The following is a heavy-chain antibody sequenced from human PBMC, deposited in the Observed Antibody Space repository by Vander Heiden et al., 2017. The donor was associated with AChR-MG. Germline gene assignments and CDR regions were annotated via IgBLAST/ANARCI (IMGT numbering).Heavy chain of an antibody. D-gene: IGHD5-18*01. CDR3: AKAGWWYSYGSSYYYYGMDV. J-gene: IGHJ6*02. CDR2: ISGSGGST. Sequence: EVQLLESGGGLVQPGGSLRLSCAASGFTFSSYAMRWVRQAPGKGLEWVSAISGSGGSTYYADSVKGRFTISRDNSKNTLYLQMNSLRAEDTAVYYCAKAGWWYSYGSSYYYYGMDVWGQGTTVTVSS. CDR1: GFTFSSYA. V-gene: IGHV3-23*01.